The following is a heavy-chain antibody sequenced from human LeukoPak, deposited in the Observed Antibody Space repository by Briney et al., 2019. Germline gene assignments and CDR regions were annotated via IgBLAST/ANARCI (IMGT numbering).Heavy chain of an antibody. D-gene: IGHD6-6*01. CDR2: IYYSGST. V-gene: IGHV4-59*01. J-gene: IGHJ5*02. CDR1: GGSISSYY. Sequence: SETLSLTCTVSGGSISSYYWIWIRQPPGKGLEWIGYIYYSGSTNYNPSLKSRVTISVDTSKNQFSLKLSSVTAADTAVYYCARAIEYSSSWFDPWGQGTLVTVSS. CDR3: ARAIEYSSSWFDP.